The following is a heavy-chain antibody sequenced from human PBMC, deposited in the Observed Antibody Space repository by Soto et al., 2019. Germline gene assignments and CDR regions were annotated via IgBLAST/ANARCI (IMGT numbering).Heavy chain of an antibody. D-gene: IGHD3-9*01. Sequence: GGSLRLSCAASGFTFSNYAMTWVRQAPGKGLEWVSAISGGGGSTYYADSVKGRFTITRDNSKNTLYLQMNSLRAEDTAVYYYAKDFGYEILTGPVDYWGQGTLVTVSS. J-gene: IGHJ4*02. CDR2: ISGGGGST. CDR1: GFTFSNYA. V-gene: IGHV3-23*01. CDR3: AKDFGYEILTGPVDY.